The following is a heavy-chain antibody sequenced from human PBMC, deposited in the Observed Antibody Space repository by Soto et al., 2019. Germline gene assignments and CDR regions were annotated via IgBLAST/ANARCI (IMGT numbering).Heavy chain of an antibody. V-gene: IGHV1-8*01. CDR2: MNPNSGNT. Sequence: ASVKVSCKASGYTFTSYDINWVRQATGQGLEWMGWMNPNSGNTGYAQKFQGRVTMTRNTSISTAYMELSSLRSEDTAVYYCARPGYSSGWYGAYYYYYYMDVWGKGTTVTVSS. CDR1: GYTFTSYD. CDR3: ARPGYSSGWYGAYYYYYYMDV. D-gene: IGHD6-19*01. J-gene: IGHJ6*03.